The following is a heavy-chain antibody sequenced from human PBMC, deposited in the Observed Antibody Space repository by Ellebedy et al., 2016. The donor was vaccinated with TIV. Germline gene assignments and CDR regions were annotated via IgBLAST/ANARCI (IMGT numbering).Heavy chain of an antibody. Sequence: GESLKISXAASGFTFSSYAMHWVRQAPGKGLEWVAVISYDGSNKYYADSVKGRFTISRDNSKNTLYLQMNSLRAEDTAVYYCARERGYCSGGSCYSKYYYYYGMDVWGQGTTVTVSS. D-gene: IGHD2-15*01. CDR2: ISYDGSNK. CDR3: ARERGYCSGGSCYSKYYYYYGMDV. V-gene: IGHV3-30-3*01. J-gene: IGHJ6*02. CDR1: GFTFSSYA.